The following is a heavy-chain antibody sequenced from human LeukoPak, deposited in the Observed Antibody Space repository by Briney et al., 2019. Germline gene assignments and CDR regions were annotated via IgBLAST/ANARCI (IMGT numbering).Heavy chain of an antibody. D-gene: IGHD3-10*01. J-gene: IGHJ4*02. Sequence: PSETLSLTCTVSGASISSTTYYWGWIRQPPGKGLEWIGSIYYSGSAYYNPSVKSRVGISVDTSKNQFSLKLRSVTAADTAVYYCAGDYGGGSIGDYWSQGTLVTVSS. CDR1: GASISSTTYY. CDR3: AGDYGGGSIGDY. CDR2: IYYSGSA. V-gene: IGHV4-39*02.